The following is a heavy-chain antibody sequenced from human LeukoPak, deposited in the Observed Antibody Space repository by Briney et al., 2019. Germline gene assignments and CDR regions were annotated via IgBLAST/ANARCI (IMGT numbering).Heavy chain of an antibody. CDR3: AGDRSGYSGYECQAY. V-gene: IGHV3-21*01. J-gene: IGHJ4*02. CDR1: GFTFSSYS. Sequence: PGGSLRLSCAGSGFTFSSYSMNWVRQAPGKGLEWVSSISSGGTYIYYADSVKGRFTISRDNTKNSLYLQMNSLRAEDTAVYYCAGDRSGYSGYECQAYWGQGTLVTVSS. CDR2: ISSGGTYI. D-gene: IGHD5-12*01.